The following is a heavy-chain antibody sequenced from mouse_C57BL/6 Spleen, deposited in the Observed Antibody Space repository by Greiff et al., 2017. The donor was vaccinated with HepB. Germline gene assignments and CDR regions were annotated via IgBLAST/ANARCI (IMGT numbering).Heavy chain of an antibody. Sequence: VQLQQPGAELVKPGASVKVSCKASGYTFTSYWMHWVKQRPGQGLEWIGRIHPSDSDTNYNQKFKGKATLTVDKSSSTAYMQLSSLTSEDSAVYYCAISPSINYYGLATGAYWGQGTLVTVSA. J-gene: IGHJ3*01. D-gene: IGHD1-1*01. CDR3: AISPSINYYGLATGAY. CDR1: GYTFTSYW. CDR2: IHPSDSDT. V-gene: IGHV1-74*01.